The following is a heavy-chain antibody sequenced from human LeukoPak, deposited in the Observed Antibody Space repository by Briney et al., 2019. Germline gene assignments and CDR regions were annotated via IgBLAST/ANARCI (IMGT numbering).Heavy chain of an antibody. D-gene: IGHD3-16*02. CDR1: GYTFTGYY. Sequence: GASVKVSCKASGYTFTGYYMHWVRQAPGQGLEWMGWINPNSGGTNYAQKFQGRVTMTRDTSISTAYMELSRLRSDDTAVYYCARAIMITFGGVIVDFDYWGQGTLVTVPS. J-gene: IGHJ4*02. CDR2: INPNSGGT. CDR3: ARAIMITFGGVIVDFDY. V-gene: IGHV1-2*02.